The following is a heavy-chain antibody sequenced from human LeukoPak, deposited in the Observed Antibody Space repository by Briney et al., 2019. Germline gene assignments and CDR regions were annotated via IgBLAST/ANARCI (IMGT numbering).Heavy chain of an antibody. J-gene: IGHJ6*02. CDR1: GFTFSSYS. V-gene: IGHV3-20*04. Sequence: GGSLRLSCAASGFTFSSYSMNWVRQAPGKGLEWVSGINWNGGSTGYADSVKGRFTISRDNAKNSLYLQMNSLRAEDTAVYYCARVGDWSNYFGMDAWGQGTTVSVSS. D-gene: IGHD3-16*01. CDR3: ARVGDWSNYFGMDA. CDR2: INWNGGST.